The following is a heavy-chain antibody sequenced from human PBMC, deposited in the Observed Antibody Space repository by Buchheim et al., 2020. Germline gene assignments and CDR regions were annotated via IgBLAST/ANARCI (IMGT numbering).Heavy chain of an antibody. D-gene: IGHD1-7*01. CDR1: GFTFSNYE. V-gene: IGHV3-13*04. CDR2: IGVGGDT. CDR3: SRGAGELELRTMDV. J-gene: IGHJ6*02. Sequence: EVQLVESGGGLVEPGGSLRLSCAASGFTFSNYEMHWVRQVIGKGLEWVSTIGVGGDTYYPGSVKGRFTISRENATNSLYLSMNSLRAGDTAVYYCSRGAGELELRTMDVWGQGTT.